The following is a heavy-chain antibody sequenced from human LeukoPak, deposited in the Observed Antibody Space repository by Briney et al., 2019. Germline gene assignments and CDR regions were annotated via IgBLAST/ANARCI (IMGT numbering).Heavy chain of an antibody. CDR1: GFTFSSYG. CDR3: AKDLSYDYVWGSYGFDY. V-gene: IGHV3-23*01. Sequence: GGSLRLSCAASGFTFSSYGMSWVRQAPGKGLEWVSAISGSGGSTYYADSVKGRFTISRDNSKNTLYLQMNSLRAEDTAVYYCAKDLSYDYVWGSYGFDYWGQGTLVTVSS. CDR2: ISGSGGST. J-gene: IGHJ4*02. D-gene: IGHD3-16*01.